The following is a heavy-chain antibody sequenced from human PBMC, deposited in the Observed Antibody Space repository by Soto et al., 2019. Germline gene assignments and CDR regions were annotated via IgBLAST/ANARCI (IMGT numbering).Heavy chain of an antibody. CDR1: GFICSSYD. V-gene: IGHV3-23*01. CDR3: AKATATGGGAFDI. D-gene: IGHD2-8*02. Sequence: ETLRLSCAASGFICSSYDMSWVRQAPGKGLEWVSTILVDGRTFYVDSVKGRFTISRDTSQNTVYLQMNSLTAGDTALYYCAKATATGGGAFDICGQGTMVTVSS. J-gene: IGHJ3*02. CDR2: ILVDGRT.